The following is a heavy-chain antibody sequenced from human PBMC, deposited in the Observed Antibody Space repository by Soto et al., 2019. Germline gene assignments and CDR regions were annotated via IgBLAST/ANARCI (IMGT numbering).Heavy chain of an antibody. CDR1: GFSLSTGGVG. CDR3: VQSRCGGDCLRSYSSHYYYGMDV. Sequence: QITLKESGPTLVKPTQTLTLTCTFSGFSLSTGGVGVGWIRQPPGKALEWLALIYWDNDKRYSPSLKSRLTVTKATSKNQVVLTMTNMDPVDTATYYCVQSRCGGDCLRSYSSHYYYGMDVWGQGTTVTVFS. J-gene: IGHJ6*02. CDR2: IYWDNDK. V-gene: IGHV2-5*02. D-gene: IGHD2-21*02.